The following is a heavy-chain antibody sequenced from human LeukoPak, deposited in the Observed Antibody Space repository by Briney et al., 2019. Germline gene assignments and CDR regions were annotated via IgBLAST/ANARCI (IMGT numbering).Heavy chain of an antibody. CDR2: IYYSGST. V-gene: IGHV4-59*01. D-gene: IGHD6-13*01. J-gene: IGHJ4*02. CDR3: ARAYSSSPFDY. Sequence: PSETLSLTCTVSGGSIRSYYWSWIRQPPGKGLEWIGYIYYSGSTNYNPSLKSRVTISVDTSKNQFSLKLSSVTAADTAVYYCARAYSSSPFDYWGQGTLVTVSS. CDR1: GGSIRSYY.